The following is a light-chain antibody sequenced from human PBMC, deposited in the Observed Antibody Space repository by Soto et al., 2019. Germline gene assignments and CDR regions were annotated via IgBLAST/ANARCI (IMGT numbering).Light chain of an antibody. V-gene: IGLV4-60*03. CDR3: ETWDTNTRV. CDR1: SGHLTNI. J-gene: IGLJ3*02. Sequence: QSVLTQSSSASASLGSSVKLTCTLSSGHLTNIIAWHQQQPGKAPRYLMKLEVTGSYNRGSGAPDRFSGSSSGADRYLTISNLQSADEADYYCETWDTNTRVFGGGTKLTVL. CDR2: LEVTGSY.